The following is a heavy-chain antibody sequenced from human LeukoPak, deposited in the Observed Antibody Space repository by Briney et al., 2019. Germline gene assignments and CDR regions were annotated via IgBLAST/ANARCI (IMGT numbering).Heavy chain of an antibody. V-gene: IGHV1-18*04. D-gene: IGHD2-15*01. CDR2: ISAYNGNT. CDR1: GYTFTSCG. CDR3: ARDPCSGGSCYGTRAFDY. Sequence: ASVKVSCKASGYTFTSCGISWVRQAPGQGLEWMGWISAYNGNTNYAQKLQGRVTMTTDTSTSTAYMELRSLRSDDTAVYYCARDPCSGGSCYGTRAFDYWGQGTLVTVSS. J-gene: IGHJ4*02.